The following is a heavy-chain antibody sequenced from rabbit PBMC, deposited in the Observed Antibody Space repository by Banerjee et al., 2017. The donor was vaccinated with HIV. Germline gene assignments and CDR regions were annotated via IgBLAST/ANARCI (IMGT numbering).Heavy chain of an antibody. CDR3: TRSYSNSGAYSSL. J-gene: IGHJ4*01. V-gene: IGHV1S43*01. Sequence: QQQLEESGGGLVKPGGTLTLTCKASGIDFSSYYYMCWVRQAPGKGLELIACIYTSSGTTWYASWAKGRFTISKTSSTTVTLQMTSLTAADTATYFCTRSYSNSGAYSSLWGPGTLVTDS. D-gene: IGHD1-1*01. CDR2: IYTSSGTT. CDR1: GIDFSSYYY.